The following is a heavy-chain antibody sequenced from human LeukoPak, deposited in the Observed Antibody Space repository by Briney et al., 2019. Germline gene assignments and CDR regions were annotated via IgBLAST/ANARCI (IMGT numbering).Heavy chain of an antibody. CDR3: AKDWGYCSSTSCYYYGMDV. CDR1: GFTFSSYG. CDR2: ISYDGSNK. J-gene: IGHJ6*02. V-gene: IGHV3-30*18. D-gene: IGHD2-2*01. Sequence: GGSLRLSCAASGFTFSSYGMHWVRQAPGEGLEWVAVISYDGSNKYYADSVKGRFTISRDNSKNTLYLQMNSLRAEDTAVYYCAKDWGYCSSTSCYYYGMDVWGQGTTVTVSS.